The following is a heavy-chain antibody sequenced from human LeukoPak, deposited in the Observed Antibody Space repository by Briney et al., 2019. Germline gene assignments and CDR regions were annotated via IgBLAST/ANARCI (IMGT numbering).Heavy chain of an antibody. J-gene: IGHJ5*02. D-gene: IGHD2-2*01. CDR3: VGSSSANWFDP. CDR2: IYSTGST. CDR1: GGSINFYY. V-gene: IGHV4-4*07. Sequence: SETLSLTCTVSGGSINFYYWSWIRQPAGKGLEWIGRIYSTGSTNYSPSLKSRVTMSVDKSKNQFSLNLSSVTAADTAVYYCVGSSSANWFDPWGQGTLVTVSS.